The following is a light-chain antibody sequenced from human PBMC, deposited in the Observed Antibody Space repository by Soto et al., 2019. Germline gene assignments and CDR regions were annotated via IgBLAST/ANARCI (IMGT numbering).Light chain of an antibody. V-gene: IGLV7-46*01. CDR1: TGAVTGGHF. Sequence: QAVVTHETSLTGSPGGTVTLTCDSSTGAVTGGHFPYWFQQRPGQAPRTLIYDTSNKFSWTPARFSGSLLGGKAALTLSGAQPEDEAEYHCLLSYDGPRLVFGGGTKVTVL. J-gene: IGLJ2*01. CDR2: DTS. CDR3: LLSYDGPRLV.